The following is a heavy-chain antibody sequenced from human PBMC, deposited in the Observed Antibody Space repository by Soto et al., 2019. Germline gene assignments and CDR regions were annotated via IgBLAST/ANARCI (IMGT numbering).Heavy chain of an antibody. V-gene: IGHV4-30-2*01. CDR1: GGSISSGGYS. CDR2: IYHSGST. D-gene: IGHD6-19*01. Sequence: SETLSLTCAVSGGSISSGGYSWSWIRQPPGKGLEWIGYIYHSGSTFYNPSLKSRVTISIDKSKNQFSLKLSSVTAADTAVYYCARDARIAVAGTGFDYWGQGTLVTVSS. J-gene: IGHJ4*02. CDR3: ARDARIAVAGTGFDY.